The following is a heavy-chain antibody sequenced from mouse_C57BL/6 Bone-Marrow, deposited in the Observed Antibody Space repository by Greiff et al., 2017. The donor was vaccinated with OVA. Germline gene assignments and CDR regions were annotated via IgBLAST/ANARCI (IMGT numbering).Heavy chain of an antibody. CDR1: GYTFTDYE. CDR3: YYYIKRYFDV. Sequence: QVQLQQSGAELVRPGASVTLSCKASGYTFTDYEMHWVKQTPVHGLEWIGAIDPEPGGTAYNQKFKGKAILTADKSSSTAYMELRSLTSEDSAVYYCYYYIKRYFDVWGTGTTVTVSS. J-gene: IGHJ1*03. D-gene: IGHD2-5*01. CDR2: IDPEPGGT. V-gene: IGHV1-15*01.